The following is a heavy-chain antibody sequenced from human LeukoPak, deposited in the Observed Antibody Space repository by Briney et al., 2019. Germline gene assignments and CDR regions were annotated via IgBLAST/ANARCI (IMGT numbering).Heavy chain of an antibody. D-gene: IGHD4-11*01. J-gene: IGHJ4*02. CDR3: ARLNHDYSTLGLAFDY. Sequence: ASVKVSCKASGYTFTGYYMHWVRQAPGHGLEWMGRINPNSSGTNYAQKFQGRVTMTRDTSISTAYMELSRLRSDDTAVYYCARLNHDYSTLGLAFDYWGQGTLVTVSS. CDR2: INPNSSGT. CDR1: GYTFTGYY. V-gene: IGHV1-2*02.